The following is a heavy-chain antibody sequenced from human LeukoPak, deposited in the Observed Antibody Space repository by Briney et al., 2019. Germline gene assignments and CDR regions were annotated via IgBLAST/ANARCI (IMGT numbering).Heavy chain of an antibody. D-gene: IGHD2-21*02. CDR1: GGSISSYY. CDR3: ARGAYCGGDCYSPYYFDY. J-gene: IGHJ4*02. Sequence: SETLSLTCTVSGGSISSYYWSWIRQPPGKGLEWIGYIYYSGSTNYNPSLKSRVTISVDTSKNQFSLKLSSVTAADTAVYYCARGAYCGGDCYSPYYFDYWGQGTLVTVSS. CDR2: IYYSGST. V-gene: IGHV4-59*01.